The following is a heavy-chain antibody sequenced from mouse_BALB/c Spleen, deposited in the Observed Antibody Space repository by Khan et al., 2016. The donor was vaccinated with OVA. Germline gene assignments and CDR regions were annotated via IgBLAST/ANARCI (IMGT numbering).Heavy chain of an antibody. CDR1: GYKFTDYI. CDR2: IFPGSGTP. CDR3: ARGGYSVFAY. D-gene: IGHD2-14*01. J-gene: IGHJ3*01. V-gene: IGHV1-77*01. Sequence: VQLQQSGPELVKPGASLKVSCKASGYKFTDYIIGWVKQSTRQGLEWIGDIFPGSGTPYHNEKFKDKATLTADKSSNTAYMQLSSLTSEDSAVYFCARGGYSVFAYWGQGTLVTVSA.